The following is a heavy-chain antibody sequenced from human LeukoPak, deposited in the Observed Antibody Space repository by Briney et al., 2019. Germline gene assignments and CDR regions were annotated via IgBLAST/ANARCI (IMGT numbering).Heavy chain of an antibody. D-gene: IGHD3-22*01. Sequence: APVKVSCKASGYTFTSYDINWVRQATGQGLEWMGWMNPNSGNTGYAQKFQGRVTMTRNTSISTAYMELSRLRSDDTAVYYCARVGYYESSGYYEYWGQGTLVTVSS. CDR3: ARVGYYESSGYYEY. J-gene: IGHJ4*02. V-gene: IGHV1-8*01. CDR1: GYTFTSYD. CDR2: MNPNSGNT.